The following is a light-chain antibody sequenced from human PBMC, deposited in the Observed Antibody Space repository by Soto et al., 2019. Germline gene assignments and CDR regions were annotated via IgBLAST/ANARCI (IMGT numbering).Light chain of an antibody. CDR1: QDISNY. CDR2: DES. J-gene: IGKJ4*01. CDR3: QQYEDLPLT. V-gene: IGKV1-33*01. Sequence: DIQMTQSPSSLSASVGDRVTITCQASQDISNYLHWYQQKPGKAPKLIIFDESNVETGVPSTFSGIGSGTDFTFNIHSLQPEDAATYYCQQYEDLPLTFGGGTKVGIK.